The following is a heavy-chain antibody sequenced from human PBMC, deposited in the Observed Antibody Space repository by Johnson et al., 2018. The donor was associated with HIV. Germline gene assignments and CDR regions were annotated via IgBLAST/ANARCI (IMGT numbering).Heavy chain of an antibody. CDR3: AKSPGKDHGGNSGGFDI. CDR2: IWYDGSNK. V-gene: IGHV3-33*06. Sequence: QVQLVESGGGVVQPGKSLRLSCAASGFTFSYYGMHWVRQAPGKGLEWVAVIWYDGSNKFYADSVKGRFTISRDNSKNTVYLQMNSLRVEDTAVYYCAKSPGKDHGGNSGGFDIWGQGTLVIVSS. CDR1: GFTFSYYG. D-gene: IGHD4/OR15-4a*01. J-gene: IGHJ3*02.